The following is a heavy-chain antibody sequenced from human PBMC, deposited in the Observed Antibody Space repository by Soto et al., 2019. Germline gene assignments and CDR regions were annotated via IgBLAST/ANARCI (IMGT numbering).Heavy chain of an antibody. CDR1: GFTFSSYW. J-gene: IGHJ6*03. CDR2: INSDGSST. V-gene: IGHV3-74*03. CDR3: ARATRGYFDWLLLGEDYYYYMDV. Sequence: EVQLVESGGGLVQPGGSLRLSCAASGFTFSSYWMHWVRQAPGKGLVWVSRINSDGSSTKYADSVKGRFTISRDNAKNTLYLQMNSLRAEDTAVSYCARATRGYFDWLLLGEDYYYYMDVWGKGTTVTVSS. D-gene: IGHD3-9*01.